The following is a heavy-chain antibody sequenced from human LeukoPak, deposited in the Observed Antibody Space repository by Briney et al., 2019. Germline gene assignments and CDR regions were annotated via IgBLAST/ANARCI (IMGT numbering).Heavy chain of an antibody. V-gene: IGHV3-43*02. D-gene: IGHD6-6*01. CDR3: AKIIAARGAFDY. CDR2: IVGKGSTT. J-gene: IGHJ4*02. Sequence: PGGSLRLSCAASGFTFSRYWMHWVRQAPGKGLEWVSLIVGKGSTTYYADSVKGRFTISRDNSKNSLYLQMNSLRTEDTAFYYCAKIIAARGAFDYWGQGTLVTVSS. CDR1: GFTFSRYW.